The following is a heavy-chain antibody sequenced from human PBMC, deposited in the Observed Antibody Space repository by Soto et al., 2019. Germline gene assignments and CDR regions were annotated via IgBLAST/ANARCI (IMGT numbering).Heavy chain of an antibody. CDR1: GGTIRRYY. J-gene: IGHJ4*02. Sequence: SETLSHTRTGSGGTIRRYYCSWIRQPPGKGLEYIGHIYYSGSTHYNPPLKSRDTISVDTTKNQFSLKLTSVTAAATAVYYCACHAGSLTTFYSWGQGTLVTVSA. CDR3: ACHAGSLTTFYS. D-gene: IGHD3-9*01. CDR2: IYYSGST. V-gene: IGHV4-59*08.